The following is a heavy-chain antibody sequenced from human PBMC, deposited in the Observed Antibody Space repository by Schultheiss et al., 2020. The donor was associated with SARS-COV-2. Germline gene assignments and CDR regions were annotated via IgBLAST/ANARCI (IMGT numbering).Heavy chain of an antibody. V-gene: IGHV3-48*03. CDR3: ARDFRRYNDY. D-gene: IGHD1-14*01. J-gene: IGHJ4*02. CDR1: GFTFSSYE. CDR2: ISNSGTSI. Sequence: GGSLRLSCAASGFTFSSYEMNWVRQAPGKGLEWVSYISNSGTSIYYADSVKGRFTISRDNARNSLALQMNSLRAEDTAVYYCARDFRRYNDYWGQGTLVTVSS.